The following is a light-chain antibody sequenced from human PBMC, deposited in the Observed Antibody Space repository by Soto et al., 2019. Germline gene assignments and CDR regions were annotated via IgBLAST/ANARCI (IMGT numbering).Light chain of an antibody. V-gene: IGLV1-44*01. Sequence: QSVLTQPPSASGTPGQRVSISGSGSSSNFGSNTVNWYQQLPGTAPKLLIYSNNQRPSGVPDRFSGSKSGTSASLAISGLQSEDEADYYCAAWDDSLNGFWVFGGGTKLTVL. CDR1: SSNFGSNT. CDR2: SNN. CDR3: AAWDDSLNGFWV. J-gene: IGLJ3*02.